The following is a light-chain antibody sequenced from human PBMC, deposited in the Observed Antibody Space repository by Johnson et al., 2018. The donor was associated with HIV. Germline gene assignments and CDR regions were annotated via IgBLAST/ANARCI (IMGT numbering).Light chain of an antibody. V-gene: IGLV1-51*01. J-gene: IGLJ1*01. CDR3: GTWDSSQVV. CDR2: DNN. Sequence: QSVFTQPPSVSAAPGQKVTISCSGSSSNIGNNYVSWYQQLPGTAPKLLIYDNNKRPSGIPDRFSGSKSGTSATLGITGLQTGDEADHYGGTWDSSQVVFGTGTMFTVL. CDR1: SSNIGNNY.